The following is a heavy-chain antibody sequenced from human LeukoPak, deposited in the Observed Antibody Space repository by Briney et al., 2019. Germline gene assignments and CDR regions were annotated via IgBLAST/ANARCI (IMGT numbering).Heavy chain of an antibody. CDR1: GYSFTSYW. CDR2: IYPGDSET. CDR3: ARLGSGYIYAF. D-gene: IGHD5-18*01. V-gene: IGHV5-51*01. J-gene: IGHJ4*02. Sequence: GESLNISCKGSGYSFTSYWIGWVRQLPGKGLEWMAIIYPGDSETRYSPSFQGQVTISADKSISTAYLQWTSLKASDTAMYYCARLGSGYIYAFWGQGTLVTVSS.